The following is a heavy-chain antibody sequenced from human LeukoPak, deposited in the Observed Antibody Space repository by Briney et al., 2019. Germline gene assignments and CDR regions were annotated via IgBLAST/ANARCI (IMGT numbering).Heavy chain of an antibody. D-gene: IGHD6-6*01. CDR1: GFTFSSYS. Sequence: GGSLRLSCAASGFTFSSYSMNWVRQAPGKGLEWVSSISSSSSYIYYADSVKGRFTISRDNAKNSLYLQMNSLRAEDTAVYYCAREYSSSSRSYYYYYYMDVWGKGTTVTVSS. CDR3: AREYSSSSRSYYYYYYMDV. J-gene: IGHJ6*03. CDR2: ISSSSSYI. V-gene: IGHV3-21*01.